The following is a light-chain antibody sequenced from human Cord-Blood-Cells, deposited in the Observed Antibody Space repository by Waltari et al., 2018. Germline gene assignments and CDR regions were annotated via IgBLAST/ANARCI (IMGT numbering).Light chain of an antibody. CDR3: SSCTSSSTLV. CDR1: SSDVGGYNY. J-gene: IGLJ1*01. CDR2: DVS. V-gene: IGLV2-14*01. Sequence: QSALTQPASVSGSPGQSITISCTGTSSDVGGYNYVSWYQQHPGKAPKLMIYDVSNRPSGVSNRFSGYKAGNTASLTISGLQAEDEADYYCSSCTSSSTLVFGTGTKVTVL.